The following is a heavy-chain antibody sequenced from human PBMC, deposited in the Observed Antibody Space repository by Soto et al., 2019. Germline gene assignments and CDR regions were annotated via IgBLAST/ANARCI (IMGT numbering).Heavy chain of an antibody. CDR1: GFSFNTTGVG. J-gene: IGHJ5*02. CDR2: IYWNDDK. V-gene: IGHV2-5*01. D-gene: IGHD6-6*01. CDR3: AHLKGLISGRHLGS. Sequence: QITLKESGPTLVKPTETLTPTCTFSGFSFNTTGVGVAWIRQPPGKALEWLALIYWNDDKRYSSSLKTRLFITKDTSKKQVVLTVTDMDPVDTATYYCAHLKGLISGRHLGSWGQGALVTVSS.